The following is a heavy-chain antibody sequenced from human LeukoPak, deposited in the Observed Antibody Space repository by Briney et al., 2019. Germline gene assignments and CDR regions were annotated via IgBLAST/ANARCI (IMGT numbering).Heavy chain of an antibody. Sequence: PGGSLRLSCAASGFTFSSYAMSWVRQAPGKGLEWVSAISGSGGSTYYADSVKGRFTISRDNSKNTLYLQMNSLRAEDTAVYYCAKREVLPVVNARGGFDYWGQGTLVTVSS. CDR2: ISGSGGST. CDR1: GFTFSSYA. D-gene: IGHD2-2*01. J-gene: IGHJ4*02. V-gene: IGHV3-23*01. CDR3: AKREVLPVVNARGGFDY.